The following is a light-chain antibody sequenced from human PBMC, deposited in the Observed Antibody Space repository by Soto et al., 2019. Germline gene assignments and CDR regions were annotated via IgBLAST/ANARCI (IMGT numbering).Light chain of an antibody. Sequence: EIVMTQPPATLSVSPGERATLSCRASQSFSNNLAWYQQKPGQAPRLLIYGASTRATGIPARFSGSGSGTEFTLTINSMQSEDFAVYYCKQYNNWPGTFGQGTKVDIK. J-gene: IGKJ1*01. CDR1: QSFSNN. V-gene: IGKV3-15*01. CDR3: KQYNNWPGT. CDR2: GAS.